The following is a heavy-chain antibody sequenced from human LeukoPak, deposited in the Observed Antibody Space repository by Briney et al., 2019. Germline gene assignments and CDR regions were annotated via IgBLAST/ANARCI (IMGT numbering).Heavy chain of an antibody. J-gene: IGHJ4*02. CDR3: AKAYSSGYYLEAYYFDY. D-gene: IGHD3-22*01. CDR1: GFTFSSYA. V-gene: IGHV3-23*01. Sequence: GGSLRLSCAASGFTFSSYAMSWVRQAPGKGLEWVSAISGSGGSTYYADSVKGRFTISRDNSKNTLYLQMNSLRAEDTAVYYCAKAYSSGYYLEAYYFDYWGQGTLVTVSS. CDR2: ISGSGGST.